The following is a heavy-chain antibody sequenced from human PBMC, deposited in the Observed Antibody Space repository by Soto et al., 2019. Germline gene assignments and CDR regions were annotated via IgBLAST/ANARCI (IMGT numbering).Heavy chain of an antibody. J-gene: IGHJ4*02. Sequence: QVQLVQSGAEVKKPGASVKVSCKASGYTFTSYGISWVRQAPGQGLEWMGWISAYNGNTNYAQKLQGRVTMTTDTSTSTAYMQLRGLRSDDKAVYYCASSLLVGYGLEGESDWGQGTQVTVSS. V-gene: IGHV1-18*01. CDR1: GYTFTSYG. CDR2: ISAYNGNT. CDR3: ASSLLVGYGLEGESD. D-gene: IGHD5-18*01.